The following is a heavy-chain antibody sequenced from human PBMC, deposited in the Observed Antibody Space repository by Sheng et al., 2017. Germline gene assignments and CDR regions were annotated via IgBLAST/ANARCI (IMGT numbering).Heavy chain of an antibody. V-gene: IGHV4-34*01. CDR2: INHSGST. Sequence: QVQLQQWGAGLLKPSETLSLTCAVYGGSFSGYYWSWIRQPPGKGLEWIGEINHSGSTNYNPSLKSRVTISVDTSKNQFSLKLSSVTAADTAVYYGARRVYYDYVWGSYRPNYYYGMDVWGQGTTVTVSS. J-gene: IGHJ6*02. CDR3: ARRVYYDYVWGSYRPNYYYGMDV. CDR1: GGSFSGYY. D-gene: IGHD3-16*02.